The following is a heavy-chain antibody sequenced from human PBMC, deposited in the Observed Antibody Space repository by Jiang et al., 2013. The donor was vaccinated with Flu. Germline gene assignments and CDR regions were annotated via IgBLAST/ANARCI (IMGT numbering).Heavy chain of an antibody. CDR2: IYPGDSDT. D-gene: IGHD6-13*01. V-gene: IGHV5-51*01. J-gene: IGHJ4*02. CDR3: ARSFQHSSSWQPFDY. Sequence: GAEVKKPGESLKISCKGSGYSFTSYWIGWVRQMPGKGLEWMGVIYPGDSDTRYIPSFQGQVTISADKSISTAYLQWSSLKASDTAMYYCARSFQHSSSWQPFDYWGQGTLVTVSS. CDR1: GYSFTSYW.